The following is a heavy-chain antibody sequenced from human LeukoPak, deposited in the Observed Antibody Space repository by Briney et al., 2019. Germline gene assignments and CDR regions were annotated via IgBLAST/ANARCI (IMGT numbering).Heavy chain of an antibody. Sequence: SETLSLTCTVSGSSISSYYWSWIRQPPGKGLEWIGYIYYSGSTNYNPSLKSRVTISVDTSKNQFSLKLSSVTAADTAVYYCAQSVTTPDNWFDPWGQGTLVTVSS. CDR3: AQSVTTPDNWFDP. D-gene: IGHD4-17*01. J-gene: IGHJ5*02. CDR2: IYYSGST. V-gene: IGHV4-59*08. CDR1: GSSISSYY.